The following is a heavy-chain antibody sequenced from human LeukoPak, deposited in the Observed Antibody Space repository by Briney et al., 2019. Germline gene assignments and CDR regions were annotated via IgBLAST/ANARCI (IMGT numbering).Heavy chain of an antibody. CDR2: ISWNSGSI. CDR3: ARSLVYSYGHPYYFDY. D-gene: IGHD5-18*01. Sequence: GGSLRLSCAASGFTFDDYAMHWVRQAPGKGLEWVSGISWNSGSIGYADSVKGRFTISRDNAKNSLYLQMNSLRAEDTAVYYCARSLVYSYGHPYYFDYWGQGTLVAVSS. CDR1: GFTFDDYA. V-gene: IGHV3-9*01. J-gene: IGHJ4*02.